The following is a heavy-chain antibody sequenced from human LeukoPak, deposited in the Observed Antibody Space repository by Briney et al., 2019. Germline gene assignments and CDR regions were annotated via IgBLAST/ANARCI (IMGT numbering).Heavy chain of an antibody. CDR1: GFTSSSYA. Sequence: GGSLRLSCAASGFTSSSYAMHWVRQAPGKGLEWVAVISYDGSNKYYADSVKGRFTISRDNSKNTLYLQMNSLKTEDTAVYYCTRGLGYCSSTSCSNDYWGQGTLVTVSS. J-gene: IGHJ4*02. V-gene: IGHV3-30*04. D-gene: IGHD2-2*01. CDR3: TRGLGYCSSTSCSNDY. CDR2: ISYDGSNK.